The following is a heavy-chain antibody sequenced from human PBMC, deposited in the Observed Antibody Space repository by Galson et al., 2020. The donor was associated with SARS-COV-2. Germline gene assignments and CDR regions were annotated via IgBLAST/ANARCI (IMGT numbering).Heavy chain of an antibody. D-gene: IGHD5-12*01. CDR3: ARVVTTYWWYFDL. J-gene: IGHJ2*01. CDR2: IYYSGST. CDR1: GGSISSGGYY. Sequence: SETLSLTCTVSGGSISSGGYYWSWIRQHPGKGLEWIGYIYYSGSTYYNPSLKSRVTISVDTSKNQFSLKLSSVTAADTAVYYCARVVTTYWWYFDLWGRGTLVTVSS. V-gene: IGHV4-31*03.